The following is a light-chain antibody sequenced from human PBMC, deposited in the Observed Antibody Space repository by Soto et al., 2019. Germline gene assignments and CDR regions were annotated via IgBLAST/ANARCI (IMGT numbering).Light chain of an antibody. CDR1: SSDVGGYNY. Sequence: QSALTQPASASGSPGQSITISCTGTSSDVGGYNYVFWYQQHPGKAPKLMIYDVSNRPSGVSNRFSGSKSGNTASLTISGLQAEDEADYYCSSYTSSSTYVFGTGTQLTVL. V-gene: IGLV2-14*01. J-gene: IGLJ1*01. CDR2: DVS. CDR3: SSYTSSSTYV.